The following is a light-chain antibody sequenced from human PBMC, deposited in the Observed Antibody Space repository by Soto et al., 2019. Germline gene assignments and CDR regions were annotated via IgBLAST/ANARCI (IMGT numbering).Light chain of an antibody. CDR2: AAA. V-gene: IGKV1-8*01. J-gene: IGKJ2*01. Sequence: AIRMTQSPSSISASTGDRVTITCRASQGISSFLAWYQQKPGKAPKLLIYAAATLQRGAPSMFSASGSGTDFTLTISRLQSEDFATYFCQQYLSYPYTFGQGTKLEI. CDR3: QQYLSYPYT. CDR1: QGISSF.